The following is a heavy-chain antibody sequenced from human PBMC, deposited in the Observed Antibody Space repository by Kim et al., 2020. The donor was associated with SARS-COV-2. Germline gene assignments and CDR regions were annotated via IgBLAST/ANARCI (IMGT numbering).Heavy chain of an antibody. CDR3: SNGKRVYGEISHDY. D-gene: IGHD3-10*02. V-gene: IGHV3-23*01. Sequence: GGSLRLSCTVSGLTFRNYAMSWVRRAPGKGLQWFSAINGGGDKEYYADFVKGRFSVSRDNSRNTMYLQMNYLTADDTATYYCSNGKRVYGEISHDYWGQGTLVTVSS. J-gene: IGHJ4*02. CDR1: GLTFRNYA. CDR2: INGGGDKE.